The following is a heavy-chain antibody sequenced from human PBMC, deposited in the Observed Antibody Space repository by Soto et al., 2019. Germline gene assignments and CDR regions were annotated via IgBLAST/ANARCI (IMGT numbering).Heavy chain of an antibody. D-gene: IGHD3-3*01. Sequence: QVPLVQSGAEVKKPGSSVKVSCKASGGTFSSYAISWVRQAPGQGLEWMGGIIPIFGTANYAQKFQGRVTITADKSTSTAYMELSSLRSEDTAVYYCARGDLRFLEWYPRDYGMDVWGQGTTVTVSS. CDR1: GGTFSSYA. CDR3: ARGDLRFLEWYPRDYGMDV. J-gene: IGHJ6*02. V-gene: IGHV1-69*06. CDR2: IIPIFGTA.